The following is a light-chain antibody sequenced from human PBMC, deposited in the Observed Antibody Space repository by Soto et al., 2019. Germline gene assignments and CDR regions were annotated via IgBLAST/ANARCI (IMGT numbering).Light chain of an antibody. CDR2: GAS. V-gene: IGKV3-20*01. CDR1: QSVSSTY. Sequence: EIVLTQSPGTLSLSPGERATLSCRASQSVSSTYLVWYQQKPGQAPRLLIYGASSRATGIPDRFSGSGSGTDFTLIISRLEPEAFAVYYCHQYGSSPPYTFGQGTKLEIK. J-gene: IGKJ2*01. CDR3: HQYGSSPPYT.